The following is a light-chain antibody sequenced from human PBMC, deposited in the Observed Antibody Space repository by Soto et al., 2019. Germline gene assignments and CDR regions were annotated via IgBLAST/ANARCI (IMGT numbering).Light chain of an antibody. Sequence: EIVMTHSPATLSVSPCERATLSFSASQIILTNLAWYQQKPGQAPRLLIYGASTRATGIPARFSGSGSGTEFTLTISSLQSEDFAVYYCQQYNNWPPTWTFGQGTKVDI. CDR3: QQYNNWPPTWT. J-gene: IGKJ1*01. CDR1: QIILTN. CDR2: GAS. V-gene: IGKV3-15*01.